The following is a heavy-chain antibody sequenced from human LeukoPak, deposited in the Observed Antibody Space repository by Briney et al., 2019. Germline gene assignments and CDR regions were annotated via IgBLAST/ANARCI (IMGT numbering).Heavy chain of an antibody. Sequence: SVKVSCTASGGTFSSYAISWVRQAPGQGLEWMGGIIPIFGTANYAQKFQGRVTITTDESTSTAYMELSSLRSEDTAVYYCARSYVEWFDPWGQGTLVTVSS. CDR1: GGTFSSYA. CDR2: IIPIFGTA. V-gene: IGHV1-69*05. CDR3: ARSYVEWFDP. D-gene: IGHD1-1*01. J-gene: IGHJ5*02.